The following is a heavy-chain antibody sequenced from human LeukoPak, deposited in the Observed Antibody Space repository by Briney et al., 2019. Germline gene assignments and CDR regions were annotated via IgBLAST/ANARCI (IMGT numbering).Heavy chain of an antibody. D-gene: IGHD4-11*01. CDR3: ERPTCLRFFDY. CDR2: IYPGDSDT. J-gene: IGHJ4*02. V-gene: IGHV5-51*01. CDR1: GYSFTTYW. Sequence: GESLKISCKGSGYSFTTYWIGWVRQMPGKGLEWMGIIYPGDSDTRYSPSFQGQVTISADKSISTAYLQWSSLKASDTARYSCERPTCLRFFDYWGQGNLVTVSS.